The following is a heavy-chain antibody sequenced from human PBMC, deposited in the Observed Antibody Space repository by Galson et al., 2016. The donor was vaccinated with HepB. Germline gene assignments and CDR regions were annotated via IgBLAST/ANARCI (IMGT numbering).Heavy chain of an antibody. J-gene: IGHJ5*02. V-gene: IGHV4-39*01. CDR3: AIQSTLRGVMLYWFDR. CDR2: VYFDGET. CDR1: GGSINSGNYF. Sequence: SETLSLTCNVSGGSINSGNYFWGWVRRPPGMGLEWLGSVYFDGETHYSPSLKNRLTISIDTAMNQFSLKLNSVIAADTAVYYCAIQSTLRGVMLYWFDRWGQGALVAVS. D-gene: IGHD3-10*01.